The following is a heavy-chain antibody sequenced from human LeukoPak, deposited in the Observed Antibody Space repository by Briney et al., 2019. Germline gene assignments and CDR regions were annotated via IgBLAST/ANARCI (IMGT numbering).Heavy chain of an antibody. CDR2: ISGSGGST. J-gene: IGHJ6*02. Sequence: PGGSLRLSCAASGFTFSSYAKSWVRQAPGKGLEWVSAISGSGGSTYYADSVKGRFTISRDNSKNTLYLQMNSLRAEDTAVYYCAKNRVTNYYYYGMDVWGQGTTVTVSS. CDR1: GFTFSSYA. D-gene: IGHD4-17*01. V-gene: IGHV3-23*01. CDR3: AKNRVTNYYYYGMDV.